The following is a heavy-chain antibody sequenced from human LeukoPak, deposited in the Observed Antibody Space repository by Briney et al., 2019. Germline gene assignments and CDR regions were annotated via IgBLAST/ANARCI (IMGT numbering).Heavy chain of an antibody. CDR1: GFTFSDYY. CDR3: ARVQVRQLWLKSAFDI. V-gene: IGHV3-11*01. CDR2: ISSSGSTI. J-gene: IGHJ3*02. D-gene: IGHD5-18*01. Sequence: VKPGGSLRLSCAASGFTFSDYYMSWIRQAPGKGLEWASYISSSGSTIYYADSVKGRFTISRDNAKNSLYLQMNSLRAEDTAVYYCARVQVRQLWLKSAFDIWGQGTMVTVSS.